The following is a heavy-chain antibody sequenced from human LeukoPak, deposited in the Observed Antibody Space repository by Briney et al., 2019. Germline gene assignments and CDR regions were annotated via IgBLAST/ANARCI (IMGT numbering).Heavy chain of an antibody. CDR1: GYTFTGYY. CDR3: ARGLINGHDFDY. V-gene: IGHV1-2*04. CDR2: IHPITGDT. J-gene: IGHJ4*02. D-gene: IGHD1-20*01. Sequence: AASVKVSCKASGYTFTGYYMHWVRQVAGQGPEWMGWIHPITGDTNFAQKFQGWVAFTRDTSISTAYMDLSRLTSDDTAIYYCARGLINGHDFDYWGQGTLVTVSS.